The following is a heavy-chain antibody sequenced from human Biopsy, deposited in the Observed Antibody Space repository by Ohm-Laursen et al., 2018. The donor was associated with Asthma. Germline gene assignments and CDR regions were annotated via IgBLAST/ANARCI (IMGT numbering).Heavy chain of an antibody. Sequence: SLRLSCTASGFAVSRDYMFWVRQAPGKGLDWVSGINWNGGSTGYADSVKGRFTISRDNAKNSLYLQMNSLRAEDTALYHCGRDMGGFGSGWFPVEFWGQGTLVTVSS. CDR3: GRDMGGFGSGWFPVEF. J-gene: IGHJ4*02. CDR1: GFAVSRDY. CDR2: INWNGGST. V-gene: IGHV3-20*01. D-gene: IGHD6-19*01.